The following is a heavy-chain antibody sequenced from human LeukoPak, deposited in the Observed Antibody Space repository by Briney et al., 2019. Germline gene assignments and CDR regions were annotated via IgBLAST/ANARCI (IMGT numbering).Heavy chain of an antibody. J-gene: IGHJ4*02. CDR3: ARASQRLGDSDY. CDR1: GYTFTMFG. D-gene: IGHD6-25*01. V-gene: IGHV1-18*01. CDR2: ISAYNGDT. Sequence: ASVKVSCKASGYTFTMFGISWVRQAPGQGLEWMGWISAYNGDTKYAQKFQGRVTMTTDTSTSTAYIEARSLRSDDTAVYYCARASQRLGDSDYWGQGTLVTVSS.